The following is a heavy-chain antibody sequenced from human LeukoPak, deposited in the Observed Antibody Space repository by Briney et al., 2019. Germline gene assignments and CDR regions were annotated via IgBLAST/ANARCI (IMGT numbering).Heavy chain of an antibody. D-gene: IGHD3-3*01. CDR1: GFSVSNYY. CDR3: ARDLDYDFWSGYSNGPYYYYYMDV. Sequence: GGSLRLPCAGSGFSVSNYYMSWVRQAPGKGLEWVSSISSSSSYIYYADSVKGRFTISRDNAKNSLYLQMNSLRAEDTAVYYCARDLDYDFWSGYSNGPYYYYYMDVWGKGTTVTVSS. CDR2: ISSSSSYI. V-gene: IGHV3-21*01. J-gene: IGHJ6*03.